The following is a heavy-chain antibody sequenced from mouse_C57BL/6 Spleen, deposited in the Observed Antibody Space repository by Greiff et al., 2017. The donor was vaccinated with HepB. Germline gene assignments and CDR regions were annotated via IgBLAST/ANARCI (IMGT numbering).Heavy chain of an antibody. Sequence: EVKVVESGGGLVKPGGSLKLSCAASGFTFSSYTMSWVRQTPEKRLEWVATISGGGGNTYYPDSVKGRFTISRDNAKNTLYLQMSSLRSEDTALYYCARLGYYAMDYWGQGTSVTVSS. CDR1: GFTFSSYT. V-gene: IGHV5-9*01. CDR2: ISGGGGNT. J-gene: IGHJ4*01. CDR3: ARLGYYAMDY.